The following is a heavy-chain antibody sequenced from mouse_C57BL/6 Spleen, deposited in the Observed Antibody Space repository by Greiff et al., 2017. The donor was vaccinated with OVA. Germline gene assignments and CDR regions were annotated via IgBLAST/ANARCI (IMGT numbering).Heavy chain of an antibody. CDR2: ISDGGSYT. V-gene: IGHV5-4*01. CDR1: GFTFSSYA. Sequence: EVQLVESGGGLVKPGGSLKLSCAASGFTFSSYAMSWVRQTPEKRLEWVATISDGGSYTYYPDNVKGRFTISRDNAKNNLYLQMSHLKSEDTAMYYCARLVTGTNYFDYWGQGTTLTVSS. D-gene: IGHD4-1*01. CDR3: ARLVTGTNYFDY. J-gene: IGHJ2*01.